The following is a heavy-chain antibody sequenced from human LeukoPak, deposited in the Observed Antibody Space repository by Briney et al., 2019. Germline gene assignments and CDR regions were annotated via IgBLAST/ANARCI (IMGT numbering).Heavy chain of an antibody. CDR1: GFTFSSYG. Sequence: GGSLRLSCAASGFTFSSYGMHWVRQAPGKGLEWVAFIRYDGSNKYYADSVKGRFTISRDNSKNTLYLQMNSLRAEDTAVYYCASGRGPEPNYYYYYMDVWGKGTTVTISS. V-gene: IGHV3-30*02. D-gene: IGHD1-14*01. CDR3: ASGRGPEPNYYYYYMDV. J-gene: IGHJ6*03. CDR2: IRYDGSNK.